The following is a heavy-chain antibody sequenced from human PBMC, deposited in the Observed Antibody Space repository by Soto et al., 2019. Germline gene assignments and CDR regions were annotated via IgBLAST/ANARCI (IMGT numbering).Heavy chain of an antibody. CDR3: ARVNGGSYFVRYYYYGMDV. D-gene: IGHD1-26*01. V-gene: IGHV1-69*13. J-gene: IGHJ6*02. CDR1: GGTFSSYA. CDR2: IIPIFGTA. Sequence: SVKVSCKASGGTFSSYAISWVRQAPGQGLEWMGGIIPIFGTANYAQKFQGRVTITADESTSTAYMELSSLRSEDTAVYYCARVNGGSYFVRYYYYGMDVWGQGTTVTVSS.